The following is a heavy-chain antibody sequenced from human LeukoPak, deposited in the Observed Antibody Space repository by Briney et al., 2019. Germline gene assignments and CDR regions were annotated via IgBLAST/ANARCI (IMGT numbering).Heavy chain of an antibody. CDR2: ISAYNGNT. CDR1: GYTFTSYG. J-gene: IGHJ6*02. V-gene: IGHV1-18*01. CDR3: ARASIAVAGIYYYYGMDV. Sequence: GASVKVSRKASGYTFTSYGISWVRQALGQGLEWMGWISAYNGNTNYAQKLQGRVTMTTDTSTSTAYMELRSLRSDDTAVYYCARASIAVAGIYYYYGMDVWGQGTTVTVSS. D-gene: IGHD6-19*01.